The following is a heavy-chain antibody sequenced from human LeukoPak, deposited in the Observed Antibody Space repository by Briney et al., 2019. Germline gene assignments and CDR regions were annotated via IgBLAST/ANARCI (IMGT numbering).Heavy chain of an antibody. J-gene: IGHJ6*02. CDR3: ARLDYGSGIFYNGYGMDV. CDR2: IYYSGST. D-gene: IGHD3-10*01. CDR1: GGSISSYY. V-gene: IGHV4-59*08. Sequence: SWTVSLTCTVSGGSISSYYWTWIRQPPGKGLEWIGYIYYSGSTNYNPSLKSRVTISVDTSQNQFSLKLRSVTAADTAVYYCARLDYGSGIFYNGYGMDVWGQGTTVTVSS.